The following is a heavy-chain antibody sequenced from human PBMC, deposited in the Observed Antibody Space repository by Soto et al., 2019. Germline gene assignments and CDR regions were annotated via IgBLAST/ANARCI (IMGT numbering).Heavy chain of an antibody. J-gene: IGHJ6*03. Sequence: QVQLQESGPGLVKPSETLSLTCTVSGDFISTFYWSWIRQPPGKGLEWIGYIYSGGSTNYNPSHKSRVTLSVDTSKNHLSLNLTSVTAADTAVYYCVREGKPWLVHNQKDRHYYYMDVWGKGTAVTVSS. D-gene: IGHD6-19*01. CDR3: VREGKPWLVHNQKDRHYYYMDV. CDR2: IYSGGST. V-gene: IGHV4-59*01. CDR1: GDFISTFY.